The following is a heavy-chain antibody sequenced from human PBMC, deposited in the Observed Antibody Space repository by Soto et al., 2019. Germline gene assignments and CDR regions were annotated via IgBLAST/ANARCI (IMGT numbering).Heavy chain of an antibody. CDR2: INRDGSST. CDR1: GFPSRSYW. CDR3: AREIVTTGEYYFDS. J-gene: IGHJ4*02. V-gene: IGHV3-74*01. Sequence: GGSLRLSCAASGFPSRSYWMHWVRQAPGKGLVWVSRINRDGSSTSYADSVKGRATISRDTAKNTLYLQMNSLRAEDTAVYYCAREIVTTGEYYFDSWGLGTLVTVSS. D-gene: IGHD1-1*01.